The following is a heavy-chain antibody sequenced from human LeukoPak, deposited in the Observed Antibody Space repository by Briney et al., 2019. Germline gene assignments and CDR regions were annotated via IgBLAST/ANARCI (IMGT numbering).Heavy chain of an antibody. CDR2: ITSSGTTI. CDR1: GFTFSSYG. CDR3: ARDRITVTGSTWFDP. J-gene: IGHJ5*02. Sequence: PGRSLRLSCAASGFTFSSYGMNWVRQAPGKGLEWLSYITSSGTTIYYADSVKGRFTISRDNAKNSLYLQMNSLTAEDTAVYYCARDRITVTGSTWFDPWGQGTLVTVSS. V-gene: IGHV3-48*04. D-gene: IGHD6-19*01.